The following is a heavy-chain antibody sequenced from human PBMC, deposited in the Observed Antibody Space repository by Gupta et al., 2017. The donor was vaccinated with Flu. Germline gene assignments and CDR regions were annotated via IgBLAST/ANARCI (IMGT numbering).Heavy chain of an antibody. CDR2: INHSGST. D-gene: IGHD2-2*01. V-gene: IGHV4-34*01. CDR1: GGSFSGYY. CDR3: ARGEMRGQLPY. J-gene: IGHJ4*02. Sequence: QVQVQQGGAGLLKPSETLSLTCAVYGGSFSGYYWSWIRQPPGKGLEWIGEINHSGSTNYNPALKSRVTISVDTSKTQFSLKLSSVTAADTAVYYCARGEMRGQLPYWGQGTLVTVSS.